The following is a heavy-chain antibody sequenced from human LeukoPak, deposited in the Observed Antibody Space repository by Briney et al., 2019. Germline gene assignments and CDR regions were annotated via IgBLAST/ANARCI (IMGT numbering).Heavy chain of an antibody. J-gene: IGHJ4*02. D-gene: IGHD2-21*01. CDR1: GGSISSYY. CDR3: ASTRASIDWDKSHRNWSFDY. Sequence: PSETLSLTCTVSGGSISSYYWSWIRQPPGKGLEWIGYIYYSGSTSYNPSLKSRVTISVDTSKNQFSLKLSSVTAADTAVYYCASTRASIDWDKSHRNWSFDYWGQGTLVTVSS. CDR2: IYYSGST. V-gene: IGHV4-59*01.